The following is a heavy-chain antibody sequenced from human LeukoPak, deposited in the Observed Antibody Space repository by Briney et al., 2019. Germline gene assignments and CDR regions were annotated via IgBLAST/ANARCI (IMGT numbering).Heavy chain of an antibody. D-gene: IGHD3-22*01. CDR1: GYTSTSYG. V-gene: IGHV1-18*01. CDR2: ISAYNGNT. CDR3: ARDHWAYDSSGYYYL. Sequence: ASVKVSCKASGYTSTSYGISWVRQAPGQGLEWMGWISAYNGNTNYAQKLQGRVTMTTDTSTSTAYMELRSLRSDDTAVYYCARDHWAYDSSGYYYLWGQGTLVTVSS. J-gene: IGHJ4*02.